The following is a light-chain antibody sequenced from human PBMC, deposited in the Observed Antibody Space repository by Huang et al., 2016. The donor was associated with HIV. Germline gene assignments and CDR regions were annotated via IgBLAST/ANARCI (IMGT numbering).Light chain of an antibody. CDR1: QNISSW. CDR2: EIS. J-gene: IGKJ1*01. CDR3: QYGET. Sequence: DIQMTHSPSTLSAFVGDRLTTTCRASQNISSWLAWYQQKPRKAPRLLIYEISSLESGVPSRFSGSGSGTEFTLTISSLQPDDIGTYYCQYGETFGQGSKVEVK. V-gene: IGKV1-5*03.